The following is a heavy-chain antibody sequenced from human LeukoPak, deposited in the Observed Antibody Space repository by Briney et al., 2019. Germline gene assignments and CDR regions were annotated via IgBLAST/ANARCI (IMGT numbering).Heavy chain of an antibody. Sequence: GGSLRLSCAASGFTFSSYAMSWVRQAPGKGLEWVSSISGSGGSTYYPDSLKGRFTISRDNSKNTLYLQMNSLRAEDTAVYYCAKVAVRFWEWIPPHDYWGQGTLVTVSS. CDR2: ISGSGGST. V-gene: IGHV3-23*01. CDR1: GFTFSSYA. J-gene: IGHJ4*02. CDR3: AKVAVRFWEWIPPHDY. D-gene: IGHD3-3*01.